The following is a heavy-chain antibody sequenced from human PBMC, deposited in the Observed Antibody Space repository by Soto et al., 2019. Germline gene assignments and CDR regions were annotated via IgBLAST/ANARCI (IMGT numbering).Heavy chain of an antibody. J-gene: IGHJ6*02. CDR3: ARSAYYGSGTPEAYYGMDV. Sequence: QVQLVQSGAEVKKPGSSVEVSCKASGGTFSSYAISWVRQAPGQGLEWMGGIIPIFGTANYAQKFQGRVTITADESTSTAYMELSSLRSEDTAVYYCARSAYYGSGTPEAYYGMDVWGQGTTVTVSS. D-gene: IGHD3-10*01. CDR2: IIPIFGTA. CDR1: GGTFSSYA. V-gene: IGHV1-69*01.